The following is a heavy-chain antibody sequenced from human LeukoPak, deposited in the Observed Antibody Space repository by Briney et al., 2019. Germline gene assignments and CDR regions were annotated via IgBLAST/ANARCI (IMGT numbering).Heavy chain of an antibody. V-gene: IGHV4-59*11. D-gene: IGHD4-17*01. J-gene: IGHJ3*02. CDR2: ISYIGST. Sequence: PSETLSLTCAVYGVSFSGHYWSWIRQPPGKGLEWIGYISYIGSTNYNPSLKSRVTISVDTSKNQFSLKLSSVTAADTAVYYCARDPTTVTKGLDIWGQGTMVTVSS. CDR1: GVSFSGHY. CDR3: ARDPTTVTKGLDI.